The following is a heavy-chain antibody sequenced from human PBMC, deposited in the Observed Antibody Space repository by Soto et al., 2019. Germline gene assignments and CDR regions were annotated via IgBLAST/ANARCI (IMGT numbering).Heavy chain of an antibody. V-gene: IGHV1-69*15. Sequence: QVQLVQSGAEVKKPGSSVKVSCKASGGTFSNYAITWVRQAPGQGLEWLGRIIPIFGTTDYAQKFQGRVTITADESTTTAYMELSSLRSDDTAVYYCAKDGGREGYFGNSFDPWGQGSLVTVSS. CDR3: AKDGGREGYFGNSFDP. D-gene: IGHD2-15*01. J-gene: IGHJ5*02. CDR1: GGTFSNYA. CDR2: IIPIFGTT.